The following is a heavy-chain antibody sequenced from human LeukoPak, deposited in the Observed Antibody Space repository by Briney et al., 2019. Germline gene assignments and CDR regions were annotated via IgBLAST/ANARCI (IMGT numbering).Heavy chain of an antibody. Sequence: ASVKVSCKASGGTFSSYAISWVRQAPGQGLEWMGGIIPIFGTANYAQKFQGRITITADESTGTAYMELSSLRSEDTAVYYCARGHYDILTGYYSIDYWGQGTLVTVSS. CDR2: IIPIFGTA. D-gene: IGHD3-9*01. J-gene: IGHJ4*02. CDR1: GGTFSSYA. V-gene: IGHV1-69*13. CDR3: ARGHYDILTGYYSIDY.